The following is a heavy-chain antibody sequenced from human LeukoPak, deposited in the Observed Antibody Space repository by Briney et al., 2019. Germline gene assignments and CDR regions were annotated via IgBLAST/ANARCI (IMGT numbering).Heavy chain of an antibody. Sequence: GGSLRLSCAASGFTFSSYEMNWVRQAPGKGLEWVSYISSSGSTIYYADSVKGRFTISRDNAKNSVFLQMSSLRAEDTAVYYCAREGGWAFDYWGQGTLVTVSS. D-gene: IGHD1-26*01. V-gene: IGHV3-48*03. CDR3: AREGGWAFDY. CDR2: ISSSGSTI. J-gene: IGHJ4*02. CDR1: GFTFSSYE.